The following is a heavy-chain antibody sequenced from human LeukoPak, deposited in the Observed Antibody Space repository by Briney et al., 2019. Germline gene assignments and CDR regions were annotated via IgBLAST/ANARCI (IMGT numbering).Heavy chain of an antibody. D-gene: IGHD3-10*01. Sequence: SETLSLTCTVSGGSISSSRYYWGWIRQPPGKGLEWIGSIYYSGSTYYNPSLKSRVTISVDTSKNQFSLKLSSVTAADTAVYYCARLGAIAMVRGVITGYYFDYWGQGTLVTVSS. J-gene: IGHJ4*02. CDR2: IYYSGST. CDR1: GGSISSSRYY. CDR3: ARLGAIAMVRGVITGYYFDY. V-gene: IGHV4-39*01.